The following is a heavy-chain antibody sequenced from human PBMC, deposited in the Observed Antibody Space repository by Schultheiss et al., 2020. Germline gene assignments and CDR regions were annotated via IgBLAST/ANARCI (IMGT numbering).Heavy chain of an antibody. CDR2: ISSSSSYI. CDR1: GFTFSSYW. V-gene: IGHV3-21*04. Sequence: GGSLRLSCAASGFTFSSYWMHWVRQAPGKGLVWVSSISSSSSYIYYADSVKGRFTISRDNAKNSLYLQMNSLRAEDTAVYYCARAGQYCGGDCLDYWGQGTLVNVYS. J-gene: IGHJ4*02. D-gene: IGHD2-21*01. CDR3: ARAGQYCGGDCLDY.